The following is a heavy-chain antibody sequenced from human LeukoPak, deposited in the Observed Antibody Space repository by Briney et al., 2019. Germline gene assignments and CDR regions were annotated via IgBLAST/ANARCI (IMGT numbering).Heavy chain of an antibody. CDR1: GGSFSGYY. V-gene: IGHV4-34*01. Sequence: PSETLSLTCAVYGGSFSGYYWSWIRQPPGKGLEWIGEINHSGSTNYNPSLKSRVTISVDTSKNQFSLKLSSVPAADTAVYYCARLPLGDYGDRYAFDIWGQGTMVTVSS. CDR3: ARLPLGDYGDRYAFDI. CDR2: INHSGST. J-gene: IGHJ3*02. D-gene: IGHD4-17*01.